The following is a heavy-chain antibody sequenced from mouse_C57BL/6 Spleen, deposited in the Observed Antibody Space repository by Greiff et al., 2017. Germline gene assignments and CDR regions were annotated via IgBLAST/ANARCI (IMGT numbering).Heavy chain of an antibody. D-gene: IGHD2-3*01. V-gene: IGHV14-4*01. CDR1: GFNIKDYY. J-gene: IGHJ3*01. CDR3: TYDGYEAY. Sequence: VQLQQSGAELVRPGASVKLSCTASGFNIKDYYMHWVKQRPEQGLEWIGWIDPENGDTEYASKFQGKATITADTSSNTAYLQLSSLTSEDTAVYYCTYDGYEAYWGQGTLVTVSA. CDR2: IDPENGDT.